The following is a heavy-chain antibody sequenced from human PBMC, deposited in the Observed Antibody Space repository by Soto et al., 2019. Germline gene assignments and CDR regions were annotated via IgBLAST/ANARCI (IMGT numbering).Heavy chain of an antibody. CDR2: ISSSSSYI. D-gene: IGHD4-17*01. CDR3: ARDSYGDYDDAFDI. V-gene: IGHV3-21*01. J-gene: IGHJ3*02. Sequence: GGSLRLSCAASGFTFSSYSMNWVRQAPGKGLEWVSSISSSSSYIYYADSVKGRFTISRDNAKNSLYLQMNSLRAEDTAVYYCARDSYGDYDDAFDIWGQGTMVTVSS. CDR1: GFTFSSYS.